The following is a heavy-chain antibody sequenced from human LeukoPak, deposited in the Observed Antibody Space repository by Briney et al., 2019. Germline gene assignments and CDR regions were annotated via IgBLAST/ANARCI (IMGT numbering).Heavy chain of an antibody. CDR2: IYYSGST. V-gene: IGHV4-31*03. D-gene: IGHD6-6*01. CDR3: ARVNIAARPAEKKSRHRLGIHGFDY. Sequence: SETLSLTCTVSGGSISSGGYYWSWIRQHPGKGLEWIGYIYYSGSTYYNPSLKSRVTISVDTSKNQFSLKLSSVTAADTAVYYCARVNIAARPAEKKSRHRLGIHGFDYWGQGTLVTVSS. J-gene: IGHJ4*02. CDR1: GGSISSGGYY.